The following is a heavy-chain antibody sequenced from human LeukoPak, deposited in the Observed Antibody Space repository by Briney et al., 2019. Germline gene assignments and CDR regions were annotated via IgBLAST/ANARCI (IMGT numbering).Heavy chain of an antibody. Sequence: QPGRSLRLSCAASGFTFSSYGMHWVRQAPGKELEGVAVMWYGGTDEYYADSVTGRFSISRDNSKYMLYLQMNSLRAEDTAIYYCARGLYCTSSSCYFGGGNFYYYMDVWGRGTTVTVSS. CDR2: MWYGGTDE. CDR3: ARGLYCTSSSCYFGGGNFYYYMDV. CDR1: GFTFSSYG. V-gene: IGHV3-33*01. D-gene: IGHD2-2*01. J-gene: IGHJ6*03.